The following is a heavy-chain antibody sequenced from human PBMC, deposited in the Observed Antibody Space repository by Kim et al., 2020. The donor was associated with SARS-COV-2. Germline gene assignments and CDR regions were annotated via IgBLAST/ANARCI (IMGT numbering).Heavy chain of an antibody. V-gene: IGHV3-74*01. Sequence: GGSLRLSCAASGFTFSNYWMHWVRQAPGKGLVWVSSTNSDGSSRSYADSVKGRFTISRDNAKNTLYLQMNSLRVEDTAVYYCARVATGTTNLFEYWGQGTLVSVSS. CDR2: TNSDGSSR. D-gene: IGHD1-7*01. CDR1: GFTFSNYW. J-gene: IGHJ4*02. CDR3: ARVATGTTNLFEY.